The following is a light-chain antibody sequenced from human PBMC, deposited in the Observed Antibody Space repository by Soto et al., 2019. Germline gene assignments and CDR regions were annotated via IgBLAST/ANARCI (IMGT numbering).Light chain of an antibody. V-gene: IGKV3-15*01. CDR1: QSLSSN. Sequence: EIVMTQSPATLSLSPGEGATLSFMASQSLSSNLAWYQQKPGQAPRLLIYGASTRATGIPARFSGSGSGTEFTLTISSLQSEDFAVYYCQQYSNWPPITFGQGTRLEI. CDR3: QQYSNWPPIT. J-gene: IGKJ5*01. CDR2: GAS.